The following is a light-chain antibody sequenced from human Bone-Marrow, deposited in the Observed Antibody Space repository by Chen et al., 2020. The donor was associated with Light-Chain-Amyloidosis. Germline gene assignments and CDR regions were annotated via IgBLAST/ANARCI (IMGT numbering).Light chain of an antibody. CDR1: SGDVGTYNY. J-gene: IGLJ1*01. V-gene: IGLV2-14*01. Sequence: QSALTKPASVSGSPGQSITFSCTGTSGDVGTYNYVSWYQQHPGKAPKVMIYAVSNRPSGVSNRFSGSKSGNTASLAISGLQAEDEADYYCSSFTSSSSYVFGPGTKVTVL. CDR3: SSFTSSSSYV. CDR2: AVS.